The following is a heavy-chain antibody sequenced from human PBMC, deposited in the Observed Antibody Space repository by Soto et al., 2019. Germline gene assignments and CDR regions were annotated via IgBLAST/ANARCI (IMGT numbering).Heavy chain of an antibody. CDR2: LSGNDDTR. V-gene: IGHV3-23*01. Sequence: EGSLRLSCAAAEFTFSNYAMSWVRQAPGKGLEWVSALSGNDDTRYYEDSVKVRCIISRDNSKHTLALQMNSLRAQDTAAYYYAKDLSKSDLFVCDYWGQGSRVTVSS. CDR3: AKDLSKSDLFVCDY. J-gene: IGHJ4*02. CDR1: EFTFSNYA. D-gene: IGHD3-10*01.